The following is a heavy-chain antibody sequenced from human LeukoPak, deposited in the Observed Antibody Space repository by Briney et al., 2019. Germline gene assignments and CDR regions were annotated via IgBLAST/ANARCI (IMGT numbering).Heavy chain of an antibody. CDR2: IIPILGIA. J-gene: IGHJ4*02. D-gene: IGHD3-22*01. CDR1: GGTFSSYT. Sequence: ASVKVSCKASGGTFSSYTISWVRQAPGQGLEWMGRIIPILGIANYAQKFQGRVTITADKSTSTAYMELSSLRSEDTAVYYCAVCYDSSGYYLHYWGQGTLVTVSS. V-gene: IGHV1-69*02. CDR3: AVCYDSSGYYLHY.